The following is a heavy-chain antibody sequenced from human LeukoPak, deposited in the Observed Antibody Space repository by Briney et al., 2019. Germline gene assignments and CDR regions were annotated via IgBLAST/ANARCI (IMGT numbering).Heavy chain of an antibody. CDR2: ISAYNGNT. J-gene: IGHJ4*02. D-gene: IGHD6-19*01. Sequence: ASVKVSCKASGYTFTSYGISWVRQAPGQGLEWMGWISAYNGNTNYAQKLQGRVTMTTDTSTSTAYMELRSLRSDDTAVYYCARDLFPYSSGWYYGLGYWGQGTLVTVSS. CDR3: ARDLFPYSSGWYYGLGY. V-gene: IGHV1-18*01. CDR1: GYTFTSYG.